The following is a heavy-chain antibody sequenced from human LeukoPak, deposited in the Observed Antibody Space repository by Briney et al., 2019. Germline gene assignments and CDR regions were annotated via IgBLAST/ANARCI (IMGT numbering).Heavy chain of an antibody. J-gene: IGHJ6*03. V-gene: IGHV4-61*02. CDR3: ARLYCSSTSCYNLYYYYYMDV. D-gene: IGHD2-2*02. CDR2: IYTSGST. CDR1: GGSISSGSYY. Sequence: SETLSLTCTVSGGSISSGSYYWSWIRQPAGKGLEWIGRIYTSGSTNHNPSLKSRVTISVDTSKNQFSLKLSSVTAADTAVYYCARLYCSSTSCYNLYYYYYMDVWGKGTTVTVSS.